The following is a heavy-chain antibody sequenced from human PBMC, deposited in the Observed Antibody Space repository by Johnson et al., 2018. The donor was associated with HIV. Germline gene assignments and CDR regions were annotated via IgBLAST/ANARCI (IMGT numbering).Heavy chain of an antibody. Sequence: QLVESGGGLVQFGGSLRLSCEASGFTVSNNYMSWVRQAPGKGLEWVGRIKSKTDGGTTDYAAPVKGRFTISRDNAKNSLYLQMNSLRAEDTAVYYCAREGAMALHGAFDIWGQGTMVTVSS. V-gene: IGHV3-15*01. CDR1: GFTVSNNY. CDR2: IKSKTDGGTT. J-gene: IGHJ3*02. CDR3: AREGAMALHGAFDI. D-gene: IGHD5-18*01.